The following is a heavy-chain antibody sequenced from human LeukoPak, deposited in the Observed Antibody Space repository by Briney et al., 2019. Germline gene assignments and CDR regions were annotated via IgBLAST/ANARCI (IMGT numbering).Heavy chain of an antibody. CDR3: ARDSGYYYLFDY. D-gene: IGHD3-22*01. Sequence: SETLSLTCTVSGGSISSGDYYWSWIRQPPGKGLEWIGSIYYNGSTYYNPSLKSRVTISVDTSKNQFSLKLSSVTAADTAVYYCARDSGYYYLFDYWGQGTLVTVSS. CDR2: IYYNGST. J-gene: IGHJ4*02. V-gene: IGHV4-39*02. CDR1: GGSISSGDYY.